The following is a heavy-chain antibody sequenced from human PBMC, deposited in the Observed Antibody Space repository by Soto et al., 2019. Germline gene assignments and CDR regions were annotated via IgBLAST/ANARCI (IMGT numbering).Heavy chain of an antibody. CDR1: GFTFSSYA. D-gene: IGHD3-22*01. CDR3: VKPGYYDSSGYYSYWYFDL. V-gene: IGHV3-23*01. J-gene: IGHJ2*01. Sequence: EVQLLESGGGLVQPGGSLRLSCAASGFTFSSYAMSWVRQAPGKGLEWVSAISGSGGSTYYADSVKGRFTISRDNSKNTLYLQMNSLRAEDTAVYYCVKPGYYDSSGYYSYWYFDLWGRGTLVTVSS. CDR2: ISGSGGST.